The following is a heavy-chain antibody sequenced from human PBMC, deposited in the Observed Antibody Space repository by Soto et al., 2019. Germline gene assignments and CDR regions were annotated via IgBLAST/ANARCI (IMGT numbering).Heavy chain of an antibody. J-gene: IGHJ4*02. D-gene: IGHD4-4*01. CDR3: ARDFGLNSNYELDY. Sequence: PGGSLRLSCAASGFTFSSYGMHWVRQAPGKGLEWVAVIWYDGSNKYYADSVKGRFTISRDNSKNTLYLQMNSLRAEDTAVYYCARDFGLNSNYELDYWGQGTLVTVSS. CDR1: GFTFSSYG. CDR2: IWYDGSNK. V-gene: IGHV3-33*01.